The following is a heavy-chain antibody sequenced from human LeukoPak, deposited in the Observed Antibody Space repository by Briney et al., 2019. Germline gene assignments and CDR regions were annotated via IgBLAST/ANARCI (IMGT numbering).Heavy chain of an antibody. Sequence: SVKVSCKASGGTFSGYAISWVRQAPGQGLEWMGGIIPIFGTANYAQKFQGRVTITADESTSTAYMELSSLRSEDTAVYYCARGGGSGSQFYYYYGMDVWGKGTTVTVSS. CDR1: GGTFSGYA. D-gene: IGHD3-10*01. V-gene: IGHV1-69*01. CDR3: ARGGGSGSQFYYYYGMDV. J-gene: IGHJ6*04. CDR2: IIPIFGTA.